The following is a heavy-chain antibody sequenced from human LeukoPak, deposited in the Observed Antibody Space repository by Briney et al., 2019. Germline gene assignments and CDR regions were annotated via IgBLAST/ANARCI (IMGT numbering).Heavy chain of an antibody. CDR1: GYTFTSYD. D-gene: IGHD2-2*01. CDR2: MNPNTGNT. Sequence: ASVKVSCKDSGYTFTSYDINWVRQATGQGLEWMGWMNPNTGNTGYAQKFQGRVTMTRNTSISTAYMELSSLRSDDTAIYYCARLVVPTAINYYYYMDVWGKGTTVTISS. V-gene: IGHV1-8*01. J-gene: IGHJ6*03. CDR3: ARLVVPTAINYYYYMDV.